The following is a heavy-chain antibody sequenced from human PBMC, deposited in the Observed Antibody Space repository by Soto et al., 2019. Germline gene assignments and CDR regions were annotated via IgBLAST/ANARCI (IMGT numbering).Heavy chain of an antibody. CDR3: XXXXXXXAAIDY. J-gene: IGHJ4*02. CDR2: IWHDGKNK. D-gene: IGHD6-25*01. Sequence: QVQLVESGGGVVQPGRSLRLSCAASGFTFSNYGLHWVRQAPGKGLEWVAVIWHDGKNKDYADSVKGRFTVSRDNSKXXXXXXXXXXXXXXXXXXXXXXXXXXXAAIDYWGQGTLVTVSS. CDR1: GFTFSNYG. V-gene: IGHV3-33*01.